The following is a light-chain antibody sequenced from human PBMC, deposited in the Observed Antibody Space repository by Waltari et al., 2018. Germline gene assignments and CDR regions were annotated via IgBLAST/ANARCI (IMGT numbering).Light chain of an antibody. CDR2: AAS. CDR1: QGIRND. Sequence: AIEMTQSPSSLSASVGDSVTITCRASQGIRNDLGWYQQKPGTAPKLLIYAASSLQSGVPSRFSGSGSGTDFTLTISSLQPEDFDNYPPTFGGGTKVEIK. CDR3: T. V-gene: IGKV1-6*01. J-gene: IGKJ4*01.